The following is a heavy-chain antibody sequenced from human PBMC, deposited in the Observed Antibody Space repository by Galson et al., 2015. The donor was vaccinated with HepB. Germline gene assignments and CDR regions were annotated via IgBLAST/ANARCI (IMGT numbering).Heavy chain of an antibody. CDR2: IWYDGSNK. CDR1: GFTFSSYG. D-gene: IGHD6-13*01. Sequence: LRLSCAASGFTFSSYGMHWVRQAPGKGLEWVAVIWYDGSNKYYADSVKGRFTISRDNSKNTLYLQMNSLRAEDTAVYYCAREYVTAAGYYFDYWGQGTLVTVSS. V-gene: IGHV3-33*01. J-gene: IGHJ4*02. CDR3: AREYVTAAGYYFDY.